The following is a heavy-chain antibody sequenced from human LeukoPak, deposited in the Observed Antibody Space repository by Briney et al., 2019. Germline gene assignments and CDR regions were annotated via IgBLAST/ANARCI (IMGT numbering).Heavy chain of an antibody. V-gene: IGHV1-2*02. CDR3: ARVVGATSLIDY. CDR1: GYTLTGYY. J-gene: IGHJ4*02. D-gene: IGHD1-26*01. Sequence: GASVKVSCKASGYTLTGYYMHWVRQAPGQGLEWMGWINPNSGGTNYAQKFQGRVTMTRDTSISTAYMELSRLRSDDTAVYYCARVVGATSLIDYWGQGTLVTVSS. CDR2: INPNSGGT.